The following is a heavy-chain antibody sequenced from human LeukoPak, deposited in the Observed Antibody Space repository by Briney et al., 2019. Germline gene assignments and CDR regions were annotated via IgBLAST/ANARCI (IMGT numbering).Heavy chain of an antibody. Sequence: PGGSLRLSCAASGFTFSSYWMHWVRQAPGKGLVWVSRINGDGRSTDYADSMKGRFTISRDNAKNTLYLQMNSLRVEDTAVYYCAITKQMLPGGFWGQGTLVTVSS. D-gene: IGHD3-3*01. CDR1: GFTFSSYW. CDR2: INGDGRST. V-gene: IGHV3-74*01. J-gene: IGHJ4*02. CDR3: AITKQMLPGGF.